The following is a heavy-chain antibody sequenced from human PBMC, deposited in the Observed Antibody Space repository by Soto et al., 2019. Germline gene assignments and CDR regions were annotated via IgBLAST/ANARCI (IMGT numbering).Heavy chain of an antibody. CDR1: GFTVSSNY. D-gene: IGHD3-22*01. CDR3: ARDRSRDSSGYPFDY. CDR2: IYSGGST. J-gene: IGHJ4*02. Sequence: EVQLVESGGGLVQPGGSLRLSCAASGFTVSSNYMSWVRQAPGKGLEWVSVIYSGGSTYYADSVKGRFTISRDNSKNTLYLQMNSLRAEDTAVYYCARDRSRDSSGYPFDYWGQGTLVTVSS. V-gene: IGHV3-66*01.